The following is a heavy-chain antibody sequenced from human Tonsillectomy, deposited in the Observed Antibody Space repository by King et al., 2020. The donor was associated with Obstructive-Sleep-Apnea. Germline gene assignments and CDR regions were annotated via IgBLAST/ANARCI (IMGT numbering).Heavy chain of an antibody. CDR3: AKDRKNIAVAGTDL. V-gene: IGHV3-23*04. J-gene: IGHJ4*02. D-gene: IGHD6-19*01. CDR1: GFTFSSYA. CDR2: ISGSGGST. Sequence: VQLVESGGGLVQPGGSLRLSCAASGFTFSSYAMSWVRQAPGKGREWVSGISGSGGSTYYADSLKGRFTISRDNSKNTLYLQMNSLRAEDTAVYYCAKDRKNIAVAGTDLWGQGTLVTVSS.